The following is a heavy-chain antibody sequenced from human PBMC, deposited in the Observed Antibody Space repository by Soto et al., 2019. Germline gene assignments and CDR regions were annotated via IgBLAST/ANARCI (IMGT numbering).Heavy chain of an antibody. V-gene: IGHV1-8*01. CDR3: ARGRWGYSGYDRYLKTHSSGWPLDY. Sequence: VASVKVSCKASGYTFTSYDINWVRQATGQGLEWMGWMNPNSGNTGYAQKFQGRVTMTRNTSISTAYMELSSLRSEDTAVYYCARGRWGYSGYDRYLKTHSSGWPLDYWGQGTLVTVSS. D-gene: IGHD5-12*01. CDR1: GYTFTSYD. CDR2: MNPNSGNT. J-gene: IGHJ4*02.